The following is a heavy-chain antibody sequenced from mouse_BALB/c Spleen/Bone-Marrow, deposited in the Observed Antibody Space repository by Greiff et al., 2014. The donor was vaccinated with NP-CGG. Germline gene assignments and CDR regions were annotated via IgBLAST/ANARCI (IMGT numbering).Heavy chain of an antibody. V-gene: IGHV1-82*01. Sequence: QVQLQQSGPELVKPGASVKISCTGSGYAFSSSWMNWVKQRPGQGLEWIGRIYPGDGDTNSNGRFKGKATLTADRSSNTAYMQLCSLTSVDSAVYFCARSAYYGSSYGAMDYWGQGTSVTVSS. CDR3: ARSAYYGSSYGAMDY. CDR1: GYAFSSSW. CDR2: IYPGDGDT. J-gene: IGHJ4*01. D-gene: IGHD1-1*01.